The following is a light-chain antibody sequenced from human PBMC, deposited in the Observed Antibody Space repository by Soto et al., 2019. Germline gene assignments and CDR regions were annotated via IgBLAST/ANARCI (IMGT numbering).Light chain of an antibody. CDR1: SSNIGSNS. CDR2: ANN. J-gene: IGLJ2*01. V-gene: IGLV1-51*01. CDR3: GTWDSSLSGVV. Sequence: QSVLTQPPSVSAAPGQKVTISCSGSSSNIGSNSVSWYQHLPGTAPTLLIYANNNRPSGIPDRFSGSKSATSATLGITGLQTGDEADYYCGTWDSSLSGVVFGGGTKLTVL.